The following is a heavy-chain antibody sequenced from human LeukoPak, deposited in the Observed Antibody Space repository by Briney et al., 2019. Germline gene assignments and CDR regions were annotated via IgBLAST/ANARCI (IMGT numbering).Heavy chain of an antibody. Sequence: GESLKISCKGSGYSFTSYWIGWVRQMPGKGLEWMGIIYPGDSDTRYSPSFQGQVTISADKSISTAYLQWSSLKASDTAMYFCARDYDDSGPGFDYWGQGTLVTVSS. J-gene: IGHJ4*02. D-gene: IGHD3-22*01. V-gene: IGHV5-51*01. CDR2: IYPGDSDT. CDR3: ARDYDDSGPGFDY. CDR1: GYSFTSYW.